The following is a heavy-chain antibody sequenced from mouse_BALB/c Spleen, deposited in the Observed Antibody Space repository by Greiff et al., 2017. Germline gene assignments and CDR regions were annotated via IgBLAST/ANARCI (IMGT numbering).Heavy chain of an antibody. V-gene: IGHV5-6-5*01. J-gene: IGHJ1*01. Sequence: EVKLMESGGGLVKPGGSLKLSCAASGFTFSSYAMSWVRQTPEKRLEWVASISSGGSTYYPDSVKGRFTISRDNARNILYLQMSSLRSEDTAMYYCARVWLRNWYFDVWGAGTTVTVSS. CDR2: ISSGGST. CDR1: GFTFSSYA. CDR3: ARVWLRNWYFDV. D-gene: IGHD2-2*01.